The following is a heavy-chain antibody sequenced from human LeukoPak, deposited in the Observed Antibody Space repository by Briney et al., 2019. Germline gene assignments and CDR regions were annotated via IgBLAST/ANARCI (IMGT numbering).Heavy chain of an antibody. CDR1: GFTFSNYA. CDR2: ISGSGGST. V-gene: IGHV3-23*01. Sequence: GGSLRLSCAASGFTFSNYAMSWVRQAPGKGLEWVSGISGSGGSTYYADSVKGRFTISRDNSKNTLYLQMNSLRAEDTAVYYCAKFGSSTSGAFDIWGQGTMVTVSS. J-gene: IGHJ3*02. D-gene: IGHD2-2*01. CDR3: AKFGSSTSGAFDI.